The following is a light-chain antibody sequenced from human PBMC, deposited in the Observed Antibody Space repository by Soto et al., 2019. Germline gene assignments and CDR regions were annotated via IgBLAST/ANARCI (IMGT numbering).Light chain of an antibody. J-gene: IGKJ1*01. V-gene: IGKV1-5*03. CDR3: QQYNTYLWT. CDR2: KAS. CDR1: QSISSW. Sequence: DIQMTQSPSTLSASVGDKVTITCRASQSISSWLAWYQQKPGKVPRLLIYKASTLESGVTSRFSGSGSGTEFTLTISSLQPDDFATYYCQQYNTYLWTFGQGTKVDIK.